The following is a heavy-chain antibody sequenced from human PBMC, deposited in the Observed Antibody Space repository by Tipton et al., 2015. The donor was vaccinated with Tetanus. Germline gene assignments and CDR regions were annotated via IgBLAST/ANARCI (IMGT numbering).Heavy chain of an antibody. CDR3: AKDHLAPGLYFDS. D-gene: IGHD3-10*01. V-gene: IGHV3-21*04. J-gene: IGHJ4*02. CDR2: ISSSGSYT. Sequence: GSLRLSCAASGFIFSSCGMSWVRQAPGKGLEWVSFISSSGSYTYYAGSLRGRFTISRDSAKNLLFLQMNNLGAEDTAVYYCAKDHLAPGLYFDSWGQGTLVTVSS. CDR1: GFIFSSCG.